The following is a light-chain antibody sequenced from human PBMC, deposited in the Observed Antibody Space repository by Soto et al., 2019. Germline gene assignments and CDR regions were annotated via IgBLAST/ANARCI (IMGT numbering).Light chain of an antibody. CDR1: QSISDY. J-gene: IGKJ5*01. CDR2: AAS. V-gene: IGKV1-39*01. Sequence: DIQMTQYTSSLSASVGDRVTITCRASQSISDYLNWYQQKPGKAPKLLIYAASSLQSGVPSRFSGSGSGTDFTLTISSLQPEDFATYYCQQSYSTPPITFGQGTRLEIK. CDR3: QQSYSTPPIT.